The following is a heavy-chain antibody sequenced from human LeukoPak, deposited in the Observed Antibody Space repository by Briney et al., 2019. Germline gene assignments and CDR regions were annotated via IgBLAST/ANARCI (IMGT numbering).Heavy chain of an antibody. J-gene: IGHJ4*02. Sequence: SETLSLTCTVSGGSISSSSYSWGWIRQPPGKGLEWIGSIYYSGSTYYNPSLKSRVTISVDTSKNQFSLKLSSVTAADTAVYYCARHKPSGWLQLFADYWGQGTLVTVSS. CDR1: GGSISSSSYS. V-gene: IGHV4-39*01. D-gene: IGHD5-24*01. CDR3: ARHKPSGWLQLFADY. CDR2: IYYSGST.